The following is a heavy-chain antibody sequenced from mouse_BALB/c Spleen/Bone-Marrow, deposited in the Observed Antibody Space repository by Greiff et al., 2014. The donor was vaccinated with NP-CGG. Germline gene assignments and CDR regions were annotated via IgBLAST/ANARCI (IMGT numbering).Heavy chain of an antibody. J-gene: IGHJ3*01. V-gene: IGHV1-63*02. CDR2: IYPGGDYT. CDR3: ARYGLWPLAY. Sequence: VQLQQSGADLVRPGTSVKMSCKAAGYTFTNYWIGWVKQRPGQGLEWIGDIYPGGDYTKYNEKFKGKATLTADTSSSTAYMQLSSPTSEDSAIYYCARYGLWPLAYWGQGTLVTVSA. D-gene: IGHD1-1*02. CDR1: GYTFTNYW.